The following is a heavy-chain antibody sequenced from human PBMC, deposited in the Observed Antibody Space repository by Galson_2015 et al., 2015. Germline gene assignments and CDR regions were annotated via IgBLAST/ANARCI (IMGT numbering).Heavy chain of an antibody. CDR1: GFTFTSSA. CDR3: AAIYGSGVVYYYGMDV. D-gene: IGHD3-10*01. J-gene: IGHJ6*02. Sequence: QSGAEVKKPGESLKTSCKASGFTFTSSAVQWVRQARGQRLEWIGWIVVGSGNTNYAQKFQERVTITRDMSTSTAYMELSSLRSEDTAVYYCAAIYGSGVVYYYGMDVWGQGTTVTVSS. V-gene: IGHV1-58*01. CDR2: IVVGSGNT.